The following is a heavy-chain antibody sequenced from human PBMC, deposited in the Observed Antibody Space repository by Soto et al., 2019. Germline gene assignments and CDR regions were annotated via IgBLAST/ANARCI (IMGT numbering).Heavy chain of an antibody. V-gene: IGHV3-30*18. Sequence: GGSLRLSCAASGFTFSSYGMHWVRQAPGKGLEWVAVISYDGSNKYYADSVKGRFTISRDNSKNTLYLQMNSLRAEDTAVYYCAKDAHPRRNYYDSSGRYDYWGQVTLVTVSS. J-gene: IGHJ4*02. CDR3: AKDAHPRRNYYDSSGRYDY. D-gene: IGHD3-22*01. CDR1: GFTFSSYG. CDR2: ISYDGSNK.